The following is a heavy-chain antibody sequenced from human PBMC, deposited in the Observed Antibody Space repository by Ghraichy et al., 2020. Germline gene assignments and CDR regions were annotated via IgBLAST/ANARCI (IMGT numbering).Heavy chain of an antibody. CDR2: IYYSGST. Sequence: SETLSLTCTVSGGSISTYYWSWIRQPPGKGLEWIGYIYYSGSTNYNPSLKSRVSISVDASKNQFSLKLRSVNAADTAVYYCARDRYYYDSSGYHALDPWGQGTLVTVSS. CDR1: GGSISTYY. V-gene: IGHV4-59*01. J-gene: IGHJ5*02. CDR3: ARDRYYYDSSGYHALDP. D-gene: IGHD3-22*01.